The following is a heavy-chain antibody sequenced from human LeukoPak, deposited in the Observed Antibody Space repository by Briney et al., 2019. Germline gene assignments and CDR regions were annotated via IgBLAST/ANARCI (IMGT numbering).Heavy chain of an antibody. CDR1: GGTFISYA. J-gene: IGHJ4*02. Sequence: ASVKVSCKASGGTFISYAISWVRQAPGQGLEWMGGIIPIFGTANYTQKFQGRVTITADESTSTAYMELSSLRSEDTAVYYCARGRDGYGSKDYWGQGTLVTVSS. D-gene: IGHD5-24*01. CDR3: ARGRDGYGSKDY. V-gene: IGHV1-69*13. CDR2: IIPIFGTA.